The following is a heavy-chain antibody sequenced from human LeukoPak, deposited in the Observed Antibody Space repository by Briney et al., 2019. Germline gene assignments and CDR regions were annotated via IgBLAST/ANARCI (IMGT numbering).Heavy chain of an antibody. Sequence: ASVKVSCKASGGTFISYAISWVRQAPGQGLEWMGWISAYSGNTNYAQKLQGRVTMTTDTSTSTAYMELRSLRSDDTAVYYCARVGKVKATDYWGQGTLVTVSS. J-gene: IGHJ4*02. CDR1: GGTFISYA. V-gene: IGHV1-18*01. CDR3: ARVGKVKATDY. CDR2: ISAYSGNT.